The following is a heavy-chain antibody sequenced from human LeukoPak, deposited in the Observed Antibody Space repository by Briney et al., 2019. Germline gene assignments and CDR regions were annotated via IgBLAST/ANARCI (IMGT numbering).Heavy chain of an antibody. J-gene: IGHJ5*02. D-gene: IGHD1-26*01. CDR2: IYHSGST. CDR3: ARGSIVGDNWFDP. V-gene: IGHV4-30-2*01. Sequence: SETLSLTCAVSGGSISSGGYSWSWIRQPPGKGLEWIGYIYHSGSTYYNPSLKSRVTISVDRSKNQFSLKLSSVTAADTAVYYCARGSIVGDNWFDPWGQGTLVTVSS. CDR1: GGSISSGGYS.